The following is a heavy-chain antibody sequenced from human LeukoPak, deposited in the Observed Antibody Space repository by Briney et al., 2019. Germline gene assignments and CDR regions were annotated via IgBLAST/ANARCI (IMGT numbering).Heavy chain of an antibody. V-gene: IGHV1-8*02. CDR3: ARGQYGGNRFFDQ. CDR1: GYAFSSSE. J-gene: IGHJ4*02. Sequence: ASVKVSCKTAGYAFSSSEINWVRQAPGQGLEWVGWMHPNRGKTGSAHKFRGRVTMTRDTYTSTAYMELSSLTSEDTAVFYCARGQYGGNRFFDQWGQGTLIIVSS. CDR2: MHPNRGKT. D-gene: IGHD4/OR15-4a*01.